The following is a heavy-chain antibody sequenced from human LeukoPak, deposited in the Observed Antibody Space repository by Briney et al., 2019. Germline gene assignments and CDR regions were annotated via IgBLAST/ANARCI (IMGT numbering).Heavy chain of an antibody. D-gene: IGHD6-19*01. V-gene: IGHV1-2*06. J-gene: IGHJ4*02. CDR2: INPNSGGT. CDR3: ARAVWYIAVAATFDY. CDR1: GYTFTGYY. Sequence: ASVKVSCKASGYTFTGYYMHWVRQAPGQGREWMERINPNSGGTNYAQKFQGRVTMTRDTSISTAYMELSRLRSDDTAVYYCARAVWYIAVAATFDYWGQGTLVTVSS.